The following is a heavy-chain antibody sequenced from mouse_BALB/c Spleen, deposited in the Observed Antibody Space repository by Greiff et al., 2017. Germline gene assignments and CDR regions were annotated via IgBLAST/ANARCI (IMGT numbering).Heavy chain of an antibody. D-gene: IGHD4-1*01. CDR2: IRSKSNNYAT. CDR1: GFTFNTNA. J-gene: IGHJ3*01. V-gene: IGHV10S3*01. Sequence: DAGGGLVQPKGSLKLSCAVSGFTFNTNAMIWVRQAPGKGLEWVARIRSKSNNYATYYADSVKDRFTISRDESQSMLYLQMNNLKTEDTAMYCCVRTTSWDGAYWGQGTLVTVSA. CDR3: VRTTSWDGAY.